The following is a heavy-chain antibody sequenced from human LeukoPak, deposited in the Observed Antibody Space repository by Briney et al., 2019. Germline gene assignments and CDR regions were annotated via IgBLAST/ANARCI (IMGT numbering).Heavy chain of an antibody. CDR2: ISSSGSTI. Sequence: PGGSLRLSCAASGFTFSSYEMNWVRQAPGKGLEWVSYISSSGSTIYYADSVKGRFTISRDNAKNSLYLQMNSLRAEDTAVYYCASLYSSSWADYWGQGTLVTVSS. J-gene: IGHJ4*02. D-gene: IGHD6-13*01. CDR1: GFTFSSYE. CDR3: ASLYSSSWADY. V-gene: IGHV3-48*03.